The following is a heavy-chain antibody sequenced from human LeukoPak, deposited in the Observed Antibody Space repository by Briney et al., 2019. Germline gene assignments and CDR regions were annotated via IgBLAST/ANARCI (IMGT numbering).Heavy chain of an antibody. CDR3: ARDRSKIEYCGGDCGMDV. CDR2: IYSGGKT. CDR1: GFTVSSNY. Sequence: GGSLRLSCAASGFTVSSNYMSWVRQAPGKGLEWVSLIYSGGKTYYADSVQGRFSISRDNSKNTVYLQMNSLRAEDTAVYYCARDRSKIEYCGGDCGMDVWGQGTTVTVSS. J-gene: IGHJ6*02. V-gene: IGHV3-53*01. D-gene: IGHD2-21*01.